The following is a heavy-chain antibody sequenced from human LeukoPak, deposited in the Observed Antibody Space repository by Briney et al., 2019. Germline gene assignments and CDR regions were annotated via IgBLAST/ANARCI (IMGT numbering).Heavy chain of an antibody. CDR3: ARGYYYDSSGYSAGLDY. J-gene: IGHJ4*02. CDR1: GGTFSSYA. V-gene: IGHV1-69*06. Sequence: SVKVSCKASGGTFSSYAISWVRQAPGQGLEWMGGIIPIFGTANYAQKFRGRVTITADKSTSTAYMELSSLRSEDTAVYYCARGYYYDSSGYSAGLDYWGQGTLVTVSS. D-gene: IGHD3-22*01. CDR2: IIPIFGTA.